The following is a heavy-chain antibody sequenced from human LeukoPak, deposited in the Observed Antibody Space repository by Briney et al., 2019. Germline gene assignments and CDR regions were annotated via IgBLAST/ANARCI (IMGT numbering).Heavy chain of an antibody. CDR2: IIPIIGIT. Sequence: SVKVSCKASGGTFSSYTISWVRQAPGQALEGVGRIIPIIGITNYAQKFQGRVTMTRDTSISTAYMELSRLRSDDTAVYYCATYCSSTSCYELYNWFDPWGQGTLVTVSS. V-gene: IGHV1-69*02. CDR1: GGTFSSYT. J-gene: IGHJ5*02. CDR3: ATYCSSTSCYELYNWFDP. D-gene: IGHD2-2*01.